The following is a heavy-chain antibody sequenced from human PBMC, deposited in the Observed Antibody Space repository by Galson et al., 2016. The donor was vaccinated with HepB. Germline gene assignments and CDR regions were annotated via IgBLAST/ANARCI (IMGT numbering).Heavy chain of an antibody. CDR1: GGTFSNFA. Sequence: SVKVSCKASGGTFSNFAISWLRQAPGQGLEWMGGTIPLFGATNYAQKFQGRVTITADKSTTTVYMDLSSLRSEDTAVYYCARMVPLYSDGWYVRGDGWFDPWGQGTLVTVSS. CDR2: TIPLFGAT. CDR3: ARMVPLYSDGWYVRGDGWFDP. V-gene: IGHV1-69*06. D-gene: IGHD6-19*01. J-gene: IGHJ5*02.